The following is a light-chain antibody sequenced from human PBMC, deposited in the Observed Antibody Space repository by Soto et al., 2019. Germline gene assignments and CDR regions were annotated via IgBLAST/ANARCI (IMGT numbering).Light chain of an antibody. CDR3: QQYNNWPLT. Sequence: ESVMTQAPATLSVSPGERATRSCRASQSVRSDLAWYQQKPGQGPRLLIYGAFNRATGVPARFSGSGSGTEFTLTISSLLSEDFAVYYCQQYNNWPLTFGGGTKVEIK. CDR1: QSVRSD. J-gene: IGKJ4*01. V-gene: IGKV3-15*01. CDR2: GAF.